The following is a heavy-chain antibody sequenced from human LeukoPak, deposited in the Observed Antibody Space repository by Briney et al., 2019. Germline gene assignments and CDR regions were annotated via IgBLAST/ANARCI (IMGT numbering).Heavy chain of an antibody. J-gene: IGHJ4*02. CDR3: ATANPTPRGINFDS. Sequence: GGSLRLSCAASGFTFRTSAMSWVRQAPAKGLQWVSSINDGDYSTYYADSVKGRFTISRDSSKNILYLQMNSLRTDDTAMYYCATANPTPRGINFDSWGQGTLVTVSS. CDR2: INDGDYST. CDR1: GFTFRTSA. D-gene: IGHD3-10*01. V-gene: IGHV3-23*01.